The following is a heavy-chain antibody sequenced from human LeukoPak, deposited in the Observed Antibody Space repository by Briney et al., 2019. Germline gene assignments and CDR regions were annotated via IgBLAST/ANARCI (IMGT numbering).Heavy chain of an antibody. J-gene: IGHJ4*02. CDR1: GGTFSSYA. CDR3: ARVGTMVRGVIILGPYYFDY. D-gene: IGHD3-10*01. CDR2: IIPIFGTA. Sequence: SSVKVSCKASGGTFSSYAIIWVRQAPGQGLEWMGGIIPIFGTANYAQKFQGRVTITADKSTSTAYMELSSLRSEDTAVYYCARVGTMVRGVIILGPYYFDYWGQGTLVTVSS. V-gene: IGHV1-69*06.